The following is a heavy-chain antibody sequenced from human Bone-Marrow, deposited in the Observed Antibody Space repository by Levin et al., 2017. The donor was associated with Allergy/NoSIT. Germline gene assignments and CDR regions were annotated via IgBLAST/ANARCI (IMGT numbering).Heavy chain of an antibody. J-gene: IGHJ6*02. CDR3: ARALIVLGAARYSMGV. Sequence: GASVKVSCKASGGSISNYAINWMRQTPGQGLEWMGESSPFSGAINYAEKFKGRVIIIADESTATAYMELRGLTSEDTGIYYCARALIVLGAARYSMGVWGQGTTVTVSS. CDR2: SSPFSGAI. CDR1: GGSISNYA. V-gene: IGHV1-69*13. D-gene: IGHD5-18*01.